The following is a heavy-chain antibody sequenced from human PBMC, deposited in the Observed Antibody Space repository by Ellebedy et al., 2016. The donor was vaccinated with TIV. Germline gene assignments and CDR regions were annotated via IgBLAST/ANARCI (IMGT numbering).Heavy chain of an antibody. Sequence: GESLKISCAASGFTFSYYYIHWVRQAPGRGLVWVSRTTSDGSTTDYADSVKGRFTISRDNAKNTLYLQMNSLRAEDTAVYYCARDQRGVPFEYWGQGVLVTISS. V-gene: IGHV3-74*01. CDR2: TTSDGSTT. D-gene: IGHD2-8*01. CDR1: GFTFSYYY. J-gene: IGHJ4*02. CDR3: ARDQRGVPFEY.